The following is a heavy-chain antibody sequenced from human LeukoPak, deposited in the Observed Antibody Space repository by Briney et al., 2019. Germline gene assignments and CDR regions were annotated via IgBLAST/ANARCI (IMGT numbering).Heavy chain of an antibody. CDR2: IYYSGST. CDR1: GGSISSSGYY. V-gene: IGHV4-39*07. CDR3: ARGPYYYNSEAAYYFDY. Sequence: SETLSLTCTVSGGSISSSGYYWGWIRQPPGKGLEWFGSIYYSGSTYYNPSLKSRVTISVDTSKNQFSLKLSSVTATDTAVYYCARGPYYYNSEAAYYFDYWGQGTLVTVSS. D-gene: IGHD3-22*01. J-gene: IGHJ4*02.